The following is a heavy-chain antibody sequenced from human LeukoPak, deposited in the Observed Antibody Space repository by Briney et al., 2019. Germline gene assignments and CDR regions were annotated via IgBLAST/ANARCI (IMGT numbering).Heavy chain of an antibody. D-gene: IGHD4-17*01. V-gene: IGHV3-30*04. J-gene: IGHJ6*02. CDR2: ISYDGSNK. CDR1: GFTFSSYA. Sequence: GGSLRLSCAASGFTFSSYAMHWVRQAPGKGLEWVAVISYDGSNKYYADSVKGRFTISRDNSKNTLYLQMNSLRAGDTAVYYCARSYGSLTYYYYGMDVWGQGTTVTVSS. CDR3: ARSYGSLTYYYYGMDV.